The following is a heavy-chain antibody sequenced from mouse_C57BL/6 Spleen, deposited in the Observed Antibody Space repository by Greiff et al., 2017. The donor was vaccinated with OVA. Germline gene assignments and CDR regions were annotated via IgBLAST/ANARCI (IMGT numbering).Heavy chain of an antibody. CDR2: ISYDGSN. D-gene: IGHD2-1*01. CDR3: ARAPYGNYYWYFDV. CDR1: GYSITSGYY. V-gene: IGHV3-6*01. Sequence: DVKLQESGPGLVKPSQSLSLTCSVTGYSITSGYYWNWIRQFPGNKLEWMGYISYDGSNNYNPSLKNRISITRDTSKNQFFLKLNSVTTEDTATYYCARAPYGNYYWYFDVWGTGTTVTVSS. J-gene: IGHJ1*03.